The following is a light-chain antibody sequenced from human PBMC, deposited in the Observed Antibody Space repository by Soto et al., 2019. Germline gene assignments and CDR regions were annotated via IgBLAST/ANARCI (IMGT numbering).Light chain of an antibody. CDR2: GAS. CDR1: QSVSSSY. J-gene: IGKJ5*01. V-gene: IGKV3-20*01. CDR3: QQYGNSPIT. Sequence: EIVLTQSPGTLSLSPGERATLSCRASQSVSSSYLAWYQQKPGQAPRLLISGASSRATGIPDRFSGSGSGTDFTLTISRLEPEYCAIYYCQQYGNSPITFGQGTRLEIK.